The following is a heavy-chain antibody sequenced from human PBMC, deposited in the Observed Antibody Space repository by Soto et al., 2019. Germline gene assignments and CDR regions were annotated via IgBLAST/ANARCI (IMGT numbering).Heavy chain of an antibody. J-gene: IGHJ2*01. CDR3: QAEEGIRVTVPVSAFLLNRSSDL. D-gene: IGHD3-16*02. V-gene: IGHV3-23*01. CDR2: ISGSGGST. Sequence: KGLEWVSAISGSGGSTYYADSVKGRFTISRDNSKNTLYLQMNSLRAEDTAVFYFQAEEGIRVTVPVSAFLLNRSSDL.